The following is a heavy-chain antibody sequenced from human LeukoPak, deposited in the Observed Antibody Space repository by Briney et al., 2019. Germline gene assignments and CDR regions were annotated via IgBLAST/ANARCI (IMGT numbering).Heavy chain of an antibody. V-gene: IGHV4-59*12. CDR3: ARFEKFYDSGAHYLDY. CDR1: GGSISNYY. CDR2: IYYSGNT. Sequence: SETLSLTCTVSGGSISNYYWSWLRQPPGKGLEWIGYIYYSGNTNYNPSLKSRVTMSVDKSKNQFSLKLNSVTAADTAVYYCARFEKFYDSGAHYLDYWGQGALVTVSS. D-gene: IGHD3-22*01. J-gene: IGHJ4*02.